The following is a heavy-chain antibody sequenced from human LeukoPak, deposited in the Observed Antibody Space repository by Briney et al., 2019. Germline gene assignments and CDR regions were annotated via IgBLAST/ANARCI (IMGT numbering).Heavy chain of an antibody. J-gene: IGHJ4*02. V-gene: IGHV1-3*04. CDR2: ITTFGGET. CDR1: GYTFTDYA. CDR3: DKGGKQWRGGNYFDS. Sequence: ASVKVSCKASGYTFTDYALHWVRQAPGQSLKWMGWITTFGGETRYSQKFQLRITFSRYTSASTRNMCLSERTSEETAVHLCDKGGKQWRGGNYFDSWGQGTLVAVS. D-gene: IGHD6-19*01.